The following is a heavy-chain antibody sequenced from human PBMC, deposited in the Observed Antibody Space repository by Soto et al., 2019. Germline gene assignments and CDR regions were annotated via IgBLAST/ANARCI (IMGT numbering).Heavy chain of an antibody. J-gene: IGHJ3*02. CDR1: GFTFSSYS. Sequence: EVQRVESGGGLVKPGWSRRLSCAASGFTFSSYSMNWVRRAPGKGLEWVSTITTRSTSIYYADSVKGRFTISREKAKKSIYLQMNRLRVEETTVYYCARVQWLASHTWGQGTMVTVSS. CDR3: ARVQWLASHT. CDR2: ITTRSTSI. V-gene: IGHV3-21*01. D-gene: IGHD6-19*01.